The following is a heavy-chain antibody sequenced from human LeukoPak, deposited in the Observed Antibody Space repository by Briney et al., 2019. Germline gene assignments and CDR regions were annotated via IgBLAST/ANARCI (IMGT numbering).Heavy chain of an antibody. CDR3: ARVMYYYDSSGYYLNDAFDI. V-gene: IGHV3-7*01. CDR2: IKQDGSEK. CDR1: GFTFSSYL. J-gene: IGHJ3*02. D-gene: IGHD3-22*01. Sequence: GGSLRLSCAASGFTFSSYLMSWVRQAPGKGLEWVANIKQDGSEKYYVDSVKGRFTISRDSAKNSLYLQMNSLRAEDTAVYYCARVMYYYDSSGYYLNDAFDIWGQGTMVTVSS.